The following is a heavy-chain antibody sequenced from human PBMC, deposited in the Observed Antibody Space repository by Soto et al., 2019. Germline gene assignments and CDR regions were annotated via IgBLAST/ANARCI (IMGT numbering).Heavy chain of an antibody. J-gene: IGHJ4*02. CDR2: IYYSGST. D-gene: IGHD3-10*01. CDR1: GGSISSGGYY. V-gene: IGHV4-31*03. CDR3: ARWNYYGSGSQDY. Sequence: SETLSLTCTVSGGSISSGGYYWSWIRQHPGKGLEWIGYIYYSGSTYYNPSLKSRVTISVDTSKNQFSLKLSSVTAADTAVYYCARWNYYGSGSQDYWGQGTLVTVSS.